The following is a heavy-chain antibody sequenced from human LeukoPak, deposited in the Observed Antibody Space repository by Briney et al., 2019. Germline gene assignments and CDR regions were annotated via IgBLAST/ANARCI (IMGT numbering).Heavy chain of an antibody. V-gene: IGHV1-2*06. CDR3: ARGTYYYDSSGYYYWFDP. D-gene: IGHD3-22*01. CDR2: INPNSGGT. CDR1: GYTFTGYY. J-gene: IGHJ5*02. Sequence: GASVKVSCKASGYTFTGYYMHWVRQAPGQGLEWMGRINPNSGGTNYAQKFQGRVTMTRDTSISTAYMELSRLRSDDTAVYYCARGTYYYDSSGYYYWFDPWGQGTLVTVSS.